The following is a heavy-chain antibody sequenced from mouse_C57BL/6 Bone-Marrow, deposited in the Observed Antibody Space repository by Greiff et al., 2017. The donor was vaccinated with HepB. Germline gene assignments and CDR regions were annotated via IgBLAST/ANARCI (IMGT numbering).Heavy chain of an antibody. J-gene: IGHJ4*01. D-gene: IGHD1-1*01. CDR3: ERESTGEAMDY. CDR1: GFTFSDYG. CDR2: ISSGSSTI. Sequence: EVMLVESGGGLVKPGGSLKLSCAASGFTFSDYGMHWVRQAPEKGLEWVAYISSGSSTIYYADTVKGRFTITRDNAKNTQFLQMTSLRSEDAAMYYCERESTGEAMDYWGQGTSVTVSS. V-gene: IGHV5-17*01.